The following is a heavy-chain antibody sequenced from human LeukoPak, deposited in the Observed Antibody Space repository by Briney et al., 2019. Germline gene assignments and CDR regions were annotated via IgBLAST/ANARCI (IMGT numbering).Heavy chain of an antibody. J-gene: IGHJ4*02. V-gene: IGHV3-23*01. CDR2: FSESGGNT. D-gene: IGHD7-27*01. Sequence: GGSLRLSCAASGFTFSSYAMSWVRQAPGKGLEWVSTFSESGGNTYYADSVKGRFTVSRDDSKNTLYLQMNSLRAEDTAVYYCAKDGGLWVSAHWGDSWGRGTLVTVSS. CDR1: GFTFSSYA. CDR3: AKDGGLWVSAHWGDS.